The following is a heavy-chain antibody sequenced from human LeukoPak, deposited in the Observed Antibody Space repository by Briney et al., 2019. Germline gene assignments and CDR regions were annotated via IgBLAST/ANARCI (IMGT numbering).Heavy chain of an antibody. CDR1: GYSFTSYW. Sequence: GESLKISCKGSGYSFTSYWIGWVHQMPGKGLEWMGIIYPGDSDTRYSPSFQGQVTISADKSISTAYLQWSSLKASDTAMYYCAIRGSLVSDYYYGMDVWGQGTTVTVSS. J-gene: IGHJ6*02. CDR3: AIRGSLVSDYYYGMDV. V-gene: IGHV5-51*07. D-gene: IGHD3-16*01. CDR2: IYPGDSDT.